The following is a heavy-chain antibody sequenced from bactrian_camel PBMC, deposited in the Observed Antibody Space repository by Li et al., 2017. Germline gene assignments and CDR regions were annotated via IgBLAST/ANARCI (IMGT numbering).Heavy chain of an antibody. CDR1: EYTYKFCV. Sequence: QVQLVESGRESVQAGGSTRLTCQSSEYTYKFCVGWFRQAPGKEREGVARIYTGSTGITVYAESVKDRFIISKDNAKNTLYLQMNSLKPEDTARYYCAARGCGGTYCYCYSTLKRTDFGDWGQGTQVTV. J-gene: IGHJ6*01. CDR2: IYTGSTGIT. D-gene: IGHD2*01. CDR3: AARGCGGTYCYCYSTLKRTDFGD. V-gene: IGHV3S63*01.